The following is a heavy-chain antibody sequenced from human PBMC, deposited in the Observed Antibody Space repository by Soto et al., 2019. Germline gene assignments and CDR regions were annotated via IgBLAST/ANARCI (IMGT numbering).Heavy chain of an antibody. Sequence: EVQLVESGGGLVKPGGSLRLSCVVSGFTFSRYSMNWVRQAPGKGLEWVSSISSSSSYIYYADSVKGRFTISRDNAQNEPFLQMNSLRAEDTVVYYCARKYGDYISDALDIWGQGTMVTVSS. D-gene: IGHD4-17*01. CDR2: ISSSSSYI. CDR3: ARKYGDYISDALDI. CDR1: GFTFSRYS. V-gene: IGHV3-21*01. J-gene: IGHJ3*02.